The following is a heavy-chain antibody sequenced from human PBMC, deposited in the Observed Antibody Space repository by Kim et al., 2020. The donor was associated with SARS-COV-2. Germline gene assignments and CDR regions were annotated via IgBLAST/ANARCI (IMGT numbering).Heavy chain of an antibody. CDR1: GFTFSTYA. V-gene: IGHV3-30*18. J-gene: IGHJ4*02. CDR3: AKDQGSIGWSRGAFDY. D-gene: IGHD6-19*01. Sequence: GGSLRLSCAASGFTFSTYAMHWVRQAPGKGLEWVAAISYDGHNKYYADSVKGRFTISRDNSKNTLYLQMNSLRAEDTAMYYCAKDQGSIGWSRGAFDYWGQGTLVTVSS. CDR2: ISYDGHNK.